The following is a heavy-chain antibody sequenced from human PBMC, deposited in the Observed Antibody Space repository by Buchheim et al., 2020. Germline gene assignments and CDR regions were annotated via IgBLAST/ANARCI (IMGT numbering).Heavy chain of an antibody. CDR1: GFTFSNAW. Sequence: EVQLVESGGGLVKPGGSLRLSCAASGFTFSNAWMNWVRQAPGKGLEWVGRIKSKTDGGTTDYAAPVKGRFTIPRDDSKNTLYLQMNSLKTEDTAVYYCTTESNVVVVAGRSYRYYGMDVWGQGTT. V-gene: IGHV3-15*07. J-gene: IGHJ6*02. CDR2: IKSKTDGGTT. CDR3: TTESNVVVVAGRSYRYYGMDV. D-gene: IGHD2-15*01.